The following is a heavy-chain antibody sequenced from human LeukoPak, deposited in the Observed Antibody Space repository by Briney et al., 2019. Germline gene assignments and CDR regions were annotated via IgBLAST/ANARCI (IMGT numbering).Heavy chain of an antibody. Sequence: GASVKVSCKASGYTFTSYYMHWVRQAPGQGLEWMGIINPSGGSTSYAQKFQGRVTMTRDMSTSTVYMELSSLRSEDTAVYYCARDAIQDSSGSVDAFDIWGQGTMVTVSS. CDR2: INPSGGST. J-gene: IGHJ3*02. CDR3: ARDAIQDSSGSVDAFDI. V-gene: IGHV1-46*01. D-gene: IGHD3-22*01. CDR1: GYTFTSYY.